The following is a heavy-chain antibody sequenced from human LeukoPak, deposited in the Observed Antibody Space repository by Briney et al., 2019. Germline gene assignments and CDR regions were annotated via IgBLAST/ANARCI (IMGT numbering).Heavy chain of an antibody. CDR2: ISYDGSNK. J-gene: IGHJ5*02. CDR3: ARDAGCSSTARYSGWFDP. Sequence: GGSLRLSCAASGFTFSSYAMHWVRQAPGKGLEWVAVISYDGSNKYYADSVKGRFTISRDNSKNTLYLQMNSLRDEDTAVYYCARDAGCSSTARYSGWFDPWGQGTLVTVSS. D-gene: IGHD2-2*01. V-gene: IGHV3-30-3*01. CDR1: GFTFSSYA.